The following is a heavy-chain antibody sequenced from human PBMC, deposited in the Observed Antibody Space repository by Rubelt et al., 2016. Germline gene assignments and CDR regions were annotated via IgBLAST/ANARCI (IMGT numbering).Heavy chain of an antibody. D-gene: IGHD3-22*01. CDR1: GGTFSSYA. CDR3: ARDDYDSSGYYSYDY. J-gene: IGHJ4*02. V-gene: IGHV1-69*06. CDR2: IIPIFGTA. Sequence: KASGGTFSSYAISWVRQAPGQGLEWMGGIIPIFGTANYAQKFQGRVTITADKSTSTAYMELSSLRSEDTAVYYCARDDYDSSGYYSYDYWGQGTLVTVSS.